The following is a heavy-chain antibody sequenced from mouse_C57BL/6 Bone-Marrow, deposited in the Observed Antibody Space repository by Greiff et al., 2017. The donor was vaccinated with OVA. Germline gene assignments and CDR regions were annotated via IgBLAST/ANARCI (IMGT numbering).Heavy chain of an antibody. Sequence: QVQLKQPGAELVKPGASVKLSCKASGYTFTSYWMHWVKQRPGQGLEWIRMIHPNSGSTNYNEKFKSKATLTVDKSSSTAYMQLSSLTSEDSAVYYCARKIYSNFSMDYWGQGTSVTVSS. CDR3: ARKIYSNFSMDY. CDR2: IHPNSGST. J-gene: IGHJ4*01. D-gene: IGHD2-5*01. V-gene: IGHV1-64*01. CDR1: GYTFTSYW.